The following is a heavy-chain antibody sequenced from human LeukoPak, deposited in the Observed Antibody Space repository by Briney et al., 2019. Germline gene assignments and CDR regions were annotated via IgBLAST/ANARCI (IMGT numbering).Heavy chain of an antibody. V-gene: IGHV4-34*01. J-gene: IGHJ4*02. Sequence: PSETLSLTCAVYGGSFSGYYWSWIRQPPGKGLEWIGEINHSGSTNYNPSLKRRVTISVDTYKHQFSLKLSSVTAADTAVYYCARAVPYYYGSGSYPYYFDYWGQGTLVTVSS. CDR1: GGSFSGYY. CDR3: ARAVPYYYGSGSYPYYFDY. CDR2: INHSGST. D-gene: IGHD3-10*01.